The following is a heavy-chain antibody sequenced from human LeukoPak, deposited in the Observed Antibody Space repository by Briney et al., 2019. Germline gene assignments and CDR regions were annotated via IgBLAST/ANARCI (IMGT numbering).Heavy chain of an antibody. CDR2: INHSGST. V-gene: IGHV4-34*01. D-gene: IGHD5-18*01. J-gene: IGHJ5*02. Sequence: SETLSLTCAVYGGSFSGYYWSWIRQPPGKGLEWIGEINHSGSTNYNPSLKSRVTISVDTSKNQFSLKLSSVTAADTAVFYCARGGYSHGRGWFDPWGQGTLVTVSS. CDR1: GGSFSGYY. CDR3: ARGGYSHGRGWFDP.